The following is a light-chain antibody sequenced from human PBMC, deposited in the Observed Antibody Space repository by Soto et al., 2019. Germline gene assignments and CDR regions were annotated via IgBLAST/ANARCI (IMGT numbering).Light chain of an antibody. Sequence: SYELTQPPSVSVSPGQTASITCSGDGVGDKYVCWYQQRPGQSPVMVIYQDSARPSGSPERFSGSASGNTATLTISETQAMDEADYYCQAWDDISFVVFGGGTKLTVL. CDR1: GVGDKY. J-gene: IGLJ2*01. CDR2: QDS. CDR3: QAWDDISFVV. V-gene: IGLV3-1*01.